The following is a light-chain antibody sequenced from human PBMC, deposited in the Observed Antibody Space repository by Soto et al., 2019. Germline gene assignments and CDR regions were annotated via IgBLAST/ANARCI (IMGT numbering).Light chain of an antibody. CDR1: QSVTSSY. V-gene: IGKV3-20*01. CDR2: GAS. CDR3: QQYGSSPLT. J-gene: IGKJ5*01. Sequence: PGERATLSCRASQSVTSSYLAWYQQKPGQAPRLLIYGASSRATGIPDRFSGSGSGTDFTLTISRLEPEDFAVYYCQQYGSSPLTFGQGTRLEIK.